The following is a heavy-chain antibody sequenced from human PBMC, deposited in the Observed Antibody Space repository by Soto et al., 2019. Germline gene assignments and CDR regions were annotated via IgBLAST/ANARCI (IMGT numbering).Heavy chain of an antibody. CDR2: ISGSGGST. V-gene: IGHV3-23*01. Sequence: GGSLRLSCAASGFTFSSYAMSWVRQAPGKGLEWVSAISGSGGSTCYADSVKGRFTISRDNSKNTLYLQMNSLRAEDTAVYYCAKDMFVVVVALDYWGQGTLVTVSS. CDR1: GFTFSSYA. D-gene: IGHD2-15*01. CDR3: AKDMFVVVVALDY. J-gene: IGHJ4*02.